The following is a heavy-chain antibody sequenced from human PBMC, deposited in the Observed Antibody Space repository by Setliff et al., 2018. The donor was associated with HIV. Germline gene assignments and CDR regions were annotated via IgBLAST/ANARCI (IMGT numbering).Heavy chain of an antibody. CDR3: AKDPNSGSYYRTTVGCYFDY. CDR2: ISGSGGGT. D-gene: IGHD1-26*01. Sequence: GGSLRLSCAASGFTFSSYAMSWVRQAPGKGLEWVSSISGSGGGTYYADSVKGRFTISRDNSKDTLYLQMNSLRAEDTAVYYCAKDPNSGSYYRTTVGCYFDYWGQGTLVTVSS. CDR1: GFTFSSYA. J-gene: IGHJ4*02. V-gene: IGHV3-23*01.